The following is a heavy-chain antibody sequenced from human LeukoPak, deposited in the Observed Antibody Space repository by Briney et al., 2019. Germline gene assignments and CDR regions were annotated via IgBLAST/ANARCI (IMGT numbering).Heavy chain of an antibody. J-gene: IGHJ4*02. CDR2: ISSSSSTI. V-gene: IGHV3-48*02. D-gene: IGHD6-6*01. CDR3: ARGILGGIAARARGFDY. CDR1: GFTVSSYS. Sequence: GGSLRLSCAASGFTVSSYSMTWVRQAPGKGLEWVSYISSSSSTIYYADSVKGRFTISRDNAKNSLYLQMNSLRDEDTAVYYCARGILGGIAARARGFDYWGQGTLVTVSS.